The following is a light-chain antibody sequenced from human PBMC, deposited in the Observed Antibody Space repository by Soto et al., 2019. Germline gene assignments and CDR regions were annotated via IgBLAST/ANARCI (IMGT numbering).Light chain of an antibody. CDR1: QSVSSN. CDR2: DAS. CDR3: HQRSNWPPT. V-gene: IGKV3-11*01. Sequence: ENVLTQSPATLSLSPGKTATLSCRASQSVSSNLAWYQQKPGQAPRLLIYDASNRATGIPARFSGSGSGTDFTLTISSLQPEDFAVYYCHQRSNWPPTFGGGTKVDIK. J-gene: IGKJ4*01.